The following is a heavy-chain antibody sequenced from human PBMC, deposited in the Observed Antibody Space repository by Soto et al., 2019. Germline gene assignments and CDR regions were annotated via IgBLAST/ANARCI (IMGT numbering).Heavy chain of an antibody. Sequence: SQTLSLTCAISGDSVSSNSAAWNWIRQSPSRGLEWLGRTYYRSKWYNDYAVSVKSRITINPDTSKNQFSLQLNSVTPEDTAVYYCARDNFVVLHAAPGRYYVMDFWGKGTRVTVSS. CDR1: GDSVSSNSAA. CDR2: TYYRSKWYN. V-gene: IGHV6-1*01. J-gene: IGHJ6*04. CDR3: ARDNFVVLHAAPGRYYVMDF. D-gene: IGHD2-2*01.